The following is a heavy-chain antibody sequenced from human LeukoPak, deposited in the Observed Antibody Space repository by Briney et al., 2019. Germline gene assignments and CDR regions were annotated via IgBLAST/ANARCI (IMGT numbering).Heavy chain of an antibody. Sequence: GASVKVSCKASGYTFTGYYMHWVRQAPGQGLEWMGWISAYNGNTNYAQKLQGRVTMTTDTSTSTAYMELRSLRSDDTAVYYCARDLGDFLTLDYWGQGTLVTVSS. J-gene: IGHJ4*02. CDR1: GYTFTGYY. CDR3: ARDLGDFLTLDY. V-gene: IGHV1-18*04. D-gene: IGHD3-3*01. CDR2: ISAYNGNT.